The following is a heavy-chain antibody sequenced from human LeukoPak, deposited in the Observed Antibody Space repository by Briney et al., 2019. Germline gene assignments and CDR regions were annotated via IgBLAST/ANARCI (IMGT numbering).Heavy chain of an antibody. CDR2: ISGSSGST. V-gene: IGHV3-23*01. D-gene: IGHD3-10*01. J-gene: IGHJ4*02. CDR1: GFTFSSYG. CDR3: AKARGSGSYSYYFDY. Sequence: GGSLRLSCAASGFTFSSYGMSWVRQAPGKGLEWVSAISGSSGSTYYADSVKGRFTLSRDNSKNTLYLQMNSLRAEDTAVYYCAKARGSGSYSYYFDYWGQGTLVTVSS.